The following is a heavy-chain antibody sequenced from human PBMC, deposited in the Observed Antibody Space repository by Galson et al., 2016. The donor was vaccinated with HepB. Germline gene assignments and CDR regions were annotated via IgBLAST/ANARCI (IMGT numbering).Heavy chain of an antibody. J-gene: IGHJ5*02. CDR3: ARDWGSSGWYNWFDP. CDR1: GFSFSDYA. CDR2: ISYGYSI. V-gene: IGHV3-30*04. Sequence: SLRLSCAASGFSFSDYAIHWVRQAPGKGPEWLSIISYGYSIYYADSVKGRFTISRDNSKNTVYLQMNNRRREDTALYYCARDWGSSGWYNWFDPWGQGTLVTVSS. D-gene: IGHD6-19*01.